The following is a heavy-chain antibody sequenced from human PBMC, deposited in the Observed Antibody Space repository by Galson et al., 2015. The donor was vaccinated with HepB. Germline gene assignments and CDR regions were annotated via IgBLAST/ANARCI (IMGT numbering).Heavy chain of an antibody. CDR3: ARPRWLQPGEFDY. CDR2: ISSSGSTI. Sequence: SLRLSCAASGFTFSDYYMSWLRQAPGKGLEWVSYISSSGSTIYYADSVKGRFTISRDNAKNSLYLQMNSLRAEDTAVYYCARPRWLQPGEFDYWGQGTLVNVSS. D-gene: IGHD5-24*01. V-gene: IGHV3-11*01. J-gene: IGHJ4*02. CDR1: GFTFSDYY.